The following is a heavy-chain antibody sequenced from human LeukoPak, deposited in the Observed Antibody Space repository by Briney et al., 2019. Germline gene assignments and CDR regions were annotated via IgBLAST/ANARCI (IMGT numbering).Heavy chain of an antibody. CDR1: GLIISDYY. D-gene: IGHD2-2*02. Sequence: GGSLRLSCAASGLIISDYYISWIRQAPGKGLEWVSNISEGGPTIYSDSVKGRFTISRDNAKNSLYLQMNSLRAEDTAVYYCASDRSDCSSTSCYTGVLDYWGQGTLVTVSS. CDR2: ISEGGPTI. V-gene: IGHV3-11*04. J-gene: IGHJ4*02. CDR3: ASDRSDCSSTSCYTGVLDY.